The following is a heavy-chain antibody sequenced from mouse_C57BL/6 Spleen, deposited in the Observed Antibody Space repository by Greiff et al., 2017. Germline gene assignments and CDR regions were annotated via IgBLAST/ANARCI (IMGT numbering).Heavy chain of an antibody. CDR3: ARDLGIYYYGSSYWYFDV. D-gene: IGHD1-1*01. CDR1: GFTFSDYY. V-gene: IGHV5-16*01. J-gene: IGHJ1*03. CDR2: INYDGSST. Sequence: EVQRVESEGGLVQPGSSMKLSCTASGFTFSDYYMAWVRQVPEKGLEWVANINYDGSSTYYLDSLKSRFIISRDNAKNILYLQMSSLKSEDTATYYCARDLGIYYYGSSYWYFDVWGTGTTVTVSS.